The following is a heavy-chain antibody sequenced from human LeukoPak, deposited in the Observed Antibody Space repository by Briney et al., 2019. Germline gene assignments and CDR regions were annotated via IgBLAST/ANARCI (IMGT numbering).Heavy chain of an antibody. V-gene: IGHV4-59*08. CDR1: GGSISPYY. J-gene: IGHJ4*02. Sequence: EPSETLSLTCTVSGGSISPYYWSWIRQPPGKGLEWIGYIFYTGSPNYNPSLKSRVTISVDTSKNQFSLKLTSVTAADTAVYFCARHSILAAAGAFDYWGQGTLVTVSS. CDR3: ARHSILAAAGAFDY. D-gene: IGHD6-13*01. CDR2: IFYTGSP.